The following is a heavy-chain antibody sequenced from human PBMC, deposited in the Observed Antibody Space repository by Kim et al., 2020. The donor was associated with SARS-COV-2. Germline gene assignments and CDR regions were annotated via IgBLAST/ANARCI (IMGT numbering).Heavy chain of an antibody. D-gene: IGHD6-19*01. V-gene: IGHV3-33*01. J-gene: IGHJ5*02. CDR3: ASDNSSGWYWFDP. Sequence: YADSVKGRFTISRDKSKNTLYLQMNSLRAEDTAVYYCASDNSSGWYWFDPWGQGTLVTVSS.